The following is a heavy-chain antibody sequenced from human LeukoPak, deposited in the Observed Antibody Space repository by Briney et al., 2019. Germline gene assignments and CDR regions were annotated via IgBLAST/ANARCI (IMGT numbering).Heavy chain of an antibody. CDR1: GYSISSGYY. V-gene: IGHV4-38-2*01. D-gene: IGHD5-12*01. Sequence: SETPSLTCAVSGYSISSGYYWGWIRQPPGKGLEWIGSIYHSGSTYYNPSLKSRVTISVDTSQNQFSLKLSSVTAADTAVYYCARWDSGYDYFDYWGQGTLVTVSS. CDR3: ARWDSGYDYFDY. J-gene: IGHJ4*02. CDR2: IYHSGST.